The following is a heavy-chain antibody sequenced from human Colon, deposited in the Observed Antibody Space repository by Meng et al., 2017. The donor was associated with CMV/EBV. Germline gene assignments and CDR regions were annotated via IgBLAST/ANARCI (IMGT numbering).Heavy chain of an antibody. J-gene: IGHJ4*02. D-gene: IGHD1-26*01. Sequence: QGSCPGPVQLAETLSRTSTASGDPSSGGSHAWACFGQPPGKRLEWIGSMYFSGIADYNPSLKSRVTISLHATQKQFSLRLTSVTAADSAVYFCARDLTNKWFYYWGQGTLVTVSS. V-gene: IGHV4-39*07. CDR2: MYFSGIA. CDR1: GDPSSGGSHA. CDR3: ARDLTNKWFYY.